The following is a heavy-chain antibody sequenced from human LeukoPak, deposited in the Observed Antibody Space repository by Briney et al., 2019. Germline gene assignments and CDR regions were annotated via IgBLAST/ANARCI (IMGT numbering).Heavy chain of an antibody. V-gene: IGHV3-30*18. CDR3: AKIYGDYDGFDP. CDR1: GFTFSSYG. J-gene: IGHJ5*02. D-gene: IGHD4-17*01. Sequence: PGGSLRLSCAASGFTFSSYGMHGVRQAPGKGLEWVAVISYDGSNKDYADSVKGRFTISRDNSTHTLYLQMNSLRAEDTAVYYCAKIYGDYDGFDPWGQGTLVTVSS. CDR2: ISYDGSNK.